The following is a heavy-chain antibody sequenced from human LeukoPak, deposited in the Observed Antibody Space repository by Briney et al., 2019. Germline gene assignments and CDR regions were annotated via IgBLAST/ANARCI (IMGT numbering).Heavy chain of an antibody. V-gene: IGHV3-23*01. CDR2: ISGGGTST. CDR3: AKSTWNYASNWFDP. D-gene: IGHD1-7*01. CDR1: GFTFSSYD. Sequence: GGSLRLSCAASGFTFSSYDMSWVRQAPGKGLEWVSTISGGGTSTYYADSVRGRFTISRDNSKNTLYLQMNSLRAEDTAEYYCAKSTWNYASNWFDPWGQGTLVTVSS. J-gene: IGHJ5*02.